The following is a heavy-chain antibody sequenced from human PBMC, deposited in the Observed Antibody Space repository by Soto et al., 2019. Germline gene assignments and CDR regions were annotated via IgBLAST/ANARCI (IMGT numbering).Heavy chain of an antibody. Sequence: QVQLVQSGAEVKKPGASVKVSCEASGYTFTSYTIHWVRQAPGQRLECMGWIDAGNGITKYSQKFQGRVTITRDTSASTAYMELNSLRSDDTALYYCARWRGAFDYWGQGTLVTVSS. CDR3: ARWRGAFDY. CDR1: GYTFTSYT. CDR2: IDAGNGIT. J-gene: IGHJ4*02. V-gene: IGHV1-3*01. D-gene: IGHD1-26*01.